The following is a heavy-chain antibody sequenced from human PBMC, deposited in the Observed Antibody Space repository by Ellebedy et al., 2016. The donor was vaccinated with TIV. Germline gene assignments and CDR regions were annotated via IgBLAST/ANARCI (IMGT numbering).Heavy chain of an antibody. V-gene: IGHV3-11*01. D-gene: IGHD1-14*01. CDR2: ISSSGNSI. CDR3: ARDTRFINHQHNWFDP. CDR1: GFTFSDYY. J-gene: IGHJ5*02. Sequence: GGSLRLSCAASGFTFSDYYMIWIRQAPGKGLEWVSYISSSGNSIYSADSVKGRFTISRDNAKSPLYLQMKSLRAEDTAVYYCARDTRFINHQHNWFDPWGQGTLVTVSS.